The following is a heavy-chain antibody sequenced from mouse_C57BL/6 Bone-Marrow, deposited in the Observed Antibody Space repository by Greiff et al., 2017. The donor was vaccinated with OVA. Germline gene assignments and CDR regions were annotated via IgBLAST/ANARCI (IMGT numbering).Heavy chain of an antibody. D-gene: IGHD1-1*01. CDR1: GYTFTEYT. CDR3: ARHEEGGDYYGSSYYAMDY. J-gene: IGHJ4*01. CDR2: FYPGSGSI. V-gene: IGHV1-62-2*01. Sequence: QVQLQQSGAELVKPGASVKLSCKASGYTFTEYTIHWVKQRSGQGLEWIGWFYPGSGSIKYNEKFKDKATLTADKSSSTVYMELSRLTSEDSAVYLCARHEEGGDYYGSSYYAMDYWGQGTSVTVSS.